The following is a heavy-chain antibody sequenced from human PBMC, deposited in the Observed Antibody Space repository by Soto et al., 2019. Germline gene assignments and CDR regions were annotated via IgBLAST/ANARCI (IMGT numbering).Heavy chain of an antibody. V-gene: IGHV3-9*01. D-gene: IGHD3-10*01. CDR3: ANLPLYGSGFDC. CDR2: ISWNGDAT. J-gene: IGHJ4*02. CDR1: GFTFDDYA. Sequence: EVQLVESGGGLVQPGRSLGLSCAASGFTFDDYAIHWVRQTPGKGLEWVSGISWNGDATGYADSVKGRFTISRDNAKNSLYLQMNSLRTEDTAIYYCANLPLYGSGFDCWGQGTLVTVSS.